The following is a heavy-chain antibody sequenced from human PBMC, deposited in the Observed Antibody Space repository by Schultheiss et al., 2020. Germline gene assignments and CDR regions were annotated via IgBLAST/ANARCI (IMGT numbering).Heavy chain of an antibody. J-gene: IGHJ4*02. CDR2: IYYSGST. D-gene: IGHD3-10*01. CDR1: GGSISSGDYY. V-gene: IGHV4-30-4*01. Sequence: SETLSLTCTVSGGSISSGDYYWSWIRQPPGKGLEWIGYIYYSGSTYYNPSLKSRVTISVDTSKNQFSLKLSSVTAADTAVYYCARALGSYQGLFYYFDYWGQGTLVTVSS. CDR3: ARALGSYQGLFYYFDY.